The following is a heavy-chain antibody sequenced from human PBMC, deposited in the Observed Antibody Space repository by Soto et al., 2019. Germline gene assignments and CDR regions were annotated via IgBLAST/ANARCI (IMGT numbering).Heavy chain of an antibody. D-gene: IGHD1-20*01. V-gene: IGHV3-30-3*02. CDR3: AKPPDYNWNDY. Sequence: GGSLRLSCAASGFTFSSYAMHWVRQAPGKGLEWVAVISYDGSNKYYADSVKGRFTISRDNSKNSLYLQMNNLRAEDTAVYYCAKPPDYNWNDYWGQGTLVTVSS. CDR1: GFTFSSYA. CDR2: ISYDGSNK. J-gene: IGHJ4*02.